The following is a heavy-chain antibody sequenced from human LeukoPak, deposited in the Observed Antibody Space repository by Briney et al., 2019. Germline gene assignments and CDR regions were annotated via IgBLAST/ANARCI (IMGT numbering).Heavy chain of an antibody. CDR2: ISYDGSNK. CDR3: ARDRELLWFGHADY. Sequence: GGSLRLSCAASGFTFSSYAMHWVRQAPGKGLEWVAVISYDGSNKYYADSVKGRFTISRDNSKNTLYLQMNSLRAEDTAVYYCARDRELLWFGHADYWGQGTLVTVFS. V-gene: IGHV3-30-3*01. D-gene: IGHD3-10*01. CDR1: GFTFSSYA. J-gene: IGHJ4*02.